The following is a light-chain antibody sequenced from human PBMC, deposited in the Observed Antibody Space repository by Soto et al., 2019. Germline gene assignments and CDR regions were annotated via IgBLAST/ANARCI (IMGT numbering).Light chain of an antibody. CDR1: QSISGH. J-gene: IGKJ3*01. CDR3: QQSYSSPRFT. Sequence: DIQMTQSPSSLSVSVGDRVTITCRASQSISGHLNWYQHKPGKAPELLIYATSTLHIGVPSRFSGSGSGTDFSLTISSLQPEDFATYYCQQSYSSPRFTFGPGTKVDIK. CDR2: ATS. V-gene: IGKV1-39*01.